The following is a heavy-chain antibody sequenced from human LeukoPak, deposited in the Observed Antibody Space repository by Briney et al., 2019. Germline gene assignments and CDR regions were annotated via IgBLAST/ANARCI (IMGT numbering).Heavy chain of an antibody. CDR3: AKEGNSYAYDY. V-gene: IGHV3-66*02. CDR1: GFTVSRHY. CDR2: ISGGGST. Sequence: SGGSLRLSCAASGFTVSRHYMSWVRQAPGKGLEWVSVISGGGSTNYADSVKGRFTISRDNSKNTLYLQMNSLRAEDTAVYYCAKEGNSYAYDYWGQGTLVTVSS. J-gene: IGHJ4*02. D-gene: IGHD5-18*01.